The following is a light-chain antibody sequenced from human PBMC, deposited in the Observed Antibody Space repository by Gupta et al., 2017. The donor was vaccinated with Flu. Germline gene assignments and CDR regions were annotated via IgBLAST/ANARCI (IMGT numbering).Light chain of an antibody. CDR2: QVF. Sequence: EIVMTQTPLSLSVTPGQPASISCKSSQSLLNSDGKTYLYWYLQKPGQPPHPLIYQVFNRFSGVPDNFSGSGSGTDFTLTISRVKAEDVGVYYCLQALQIPWTFGQETKVEFK. CDR1: QSLLNSDGKTY. CDR3: LQALQIPWT. J-gene: IGKJ1*01. V-gene: IGKV2D-29*01.